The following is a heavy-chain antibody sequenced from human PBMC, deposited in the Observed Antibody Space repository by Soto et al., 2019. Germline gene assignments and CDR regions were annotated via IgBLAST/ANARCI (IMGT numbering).Heavy chain of an antibody. D-gene: IGHD5-12*01. CDR1: GGSISSYY. Sequence: PSETLSLTCTVSGGSISSYYWSWIRQPPGKGLEWIGYIYYSGSTNYNPSLKSRVTISVDTSKNQFSLKLSSVTAADTAVYYCASSGYSGYDRFDYWGQGTLVTVSS. J-gene: IGHJ4*02. CDR3: ASSGYSGYDRFDY. V-gene: IGHV4-59*08. CDR2: IYYSGST.